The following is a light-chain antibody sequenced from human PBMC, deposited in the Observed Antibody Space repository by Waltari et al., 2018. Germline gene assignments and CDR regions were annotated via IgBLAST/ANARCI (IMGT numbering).Light chain of an antibody. V-gene: IGKV3-20*01. CDR2: GAS. CDR3: QHYLRLPVT. Sequence: DIVVTQSPGTLSLSLGERATVSCRASQSVSRALAWYQQKPGQAPRLLIYGASTRATGIPDRFSGSGSGTDFSLTISRLEPDDFAVYYCQHYLRLPVTFGQGTTVEI. J-gene: IGKJ1*01. CDR1: QSVSRA.